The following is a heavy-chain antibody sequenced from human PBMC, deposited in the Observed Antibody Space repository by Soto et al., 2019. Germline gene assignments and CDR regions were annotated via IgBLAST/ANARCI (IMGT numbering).Heavy chain of an antibody. J-gene: IGHJ6*02. CDR2: MNPNSGNT. Sequence: ASVKVSCKASGYTFTSYDINWVRQATGQGLEWMGWMNPNSGNTGYAQKFQGRVTMTRNTSISTAYMELSSLRSEDTAVYYCARATPSIGYCISTSCYDYYGMDVWGQGTTVTVS. CDR1: GYTFTSYD. CDR3: ARATPSIGYCISTSCYDYYGMDV. V-gene: IGHV1-8*01. D-gene: IGHD2-2*01.